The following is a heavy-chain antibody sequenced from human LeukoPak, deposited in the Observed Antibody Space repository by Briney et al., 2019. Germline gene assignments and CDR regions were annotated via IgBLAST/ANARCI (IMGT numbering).Heavy chain of an antibody. J-gene: IGHJ4*02. Sequence: GGSLRLSCAASGFTFSSYAMSWVRQAPGKGLEWVSAISGSGGSTYYADSVKGRFTISRDNSKNTLYLQMNSLRAEDTAVYYCAKGRLWFGELLNYFDYWGQRTLVTVSS. V-gene: IGHV3-23*01. CDR2: ISGSGGST. D-gene: IGHD3-10*01. CDR1: GFTFSSYA. CDR3: AKGRLWFGELLNYFDY.